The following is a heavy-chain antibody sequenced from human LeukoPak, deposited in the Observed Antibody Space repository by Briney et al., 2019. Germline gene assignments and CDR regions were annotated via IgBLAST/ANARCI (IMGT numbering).Heavy chain of an antibody. CDR1: GFTFSSYA. CDR3: AKDLMITMIVVPNGY. Sequence: PGGSLRLSCAASGFTFSSYAMSWVRQAPGKGLEWVSAISGSGGSTYYADSVKGRFTISRDNSKNTLYLQVNSLRAEDTAVYYCAKDLMITMIVVPNGYWGQGTLVTVSS. D-gene: IGHD3-22*01. J-gene: IGHJ4*02. V-gene: IGHV3-23*01. CDR2: ISGSGGST.